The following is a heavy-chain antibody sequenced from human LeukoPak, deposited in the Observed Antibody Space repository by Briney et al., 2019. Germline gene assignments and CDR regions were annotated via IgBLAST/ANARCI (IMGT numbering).Heavy chain of an antibody. J-gene: IGHJ1*01. Sequence: GGSLRLSCAASGFTFSSYAMSWVRQAPGKGLEWVSGISGSGGDTYYADSVKGRFIISRDNSKNTLYLQMNSLRAEDTAIYYCAKDYTLAEAANFQHWGQGTLVTVSS. CDR1: GFTFSSYA. CDR2: ISGSGGDT. CDR3: AKDYTLAEAANFQH. V-gene: IGHV3-23*01. D-gene: IGHD6-13*01.